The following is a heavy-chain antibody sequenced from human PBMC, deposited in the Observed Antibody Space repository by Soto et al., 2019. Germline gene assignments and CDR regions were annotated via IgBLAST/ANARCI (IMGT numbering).Heavy chain of an antibody. Sequence: PSQTPSLTPAMSGYSVPNNNVAWHLVRQSPSRGIEWLGRTYYSSKGHNDYAPSVRSRIAINPDTSTNHFSLQLNSVSPGDAAVYYCARTLRGRGDKYFDDWGRGTMVTVSS. J-gene: IGHJ4*02. V-gene: IGHV6-1*01. CDR1: GYSVPNNNVA. CDR2: TYYSSKGHN. CDR3: ARTLRGRGDKYFDD. D-gene: IGHD3-10*01.